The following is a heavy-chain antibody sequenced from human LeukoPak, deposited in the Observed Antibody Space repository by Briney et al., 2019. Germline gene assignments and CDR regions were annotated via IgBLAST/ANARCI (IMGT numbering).Heavy chain of an antibody. J-gene: IGHJ4*02. CDR1: GYTFTSNG. V-gene: IGHV1-18*01. CDR2: ISTYNGNT. D-gene: IGHD3-3*01. Sequence: ASVKVSCKASGYTFTSNGISWVRQAPGQGLEWVGWISTYNGNTNYAQKFQGGVTMTTDTSTSTAYMELRSLRSDDTAVYYCARDSLTILGVAPVHWGQGTLVTVSS. CDR3: ARDSLTILGVAPVH.